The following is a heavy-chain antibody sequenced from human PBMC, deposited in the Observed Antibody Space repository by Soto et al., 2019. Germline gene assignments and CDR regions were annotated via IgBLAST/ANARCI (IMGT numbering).Heavy chain of an antibody. V-gene: IGHV1-2*02. CDR3: AREEIIVVLAASYGMDV. Sequence: QLQLVQSGAEVKKPGASVKVSCKASGYTFSGYYMHWVRQAPGQGLEWMGWINPNSGGTNYAQKFQGRVTRTRDTSISTAYMELRRLRSDDTAVYYCAREEIIVVLAASYGMDVWGQGTTVTVSS. J-gene: IGHJ6*02. CDR1: GYTFSGYY. CDR2: INPNSGGT. D-gene: IGHD2-15*01.